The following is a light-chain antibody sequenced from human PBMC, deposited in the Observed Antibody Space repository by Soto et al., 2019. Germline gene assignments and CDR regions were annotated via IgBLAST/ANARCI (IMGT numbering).Light chain of an antibody. Sequence: QSVLTQPASVSGSPGQSITISCTGTRSDIGEYNYVSWYQQHPGKVPKLIIYEVTNRPSGLSNRFSASKSGNTASLTISGLQPEDEADYYCSAYTTKSIVIFGGGTKLTVL. V-gene: IGLV2-14*01. CDR2: EVT. CDR1: RSDIGEYNY. CDR3: SAYTTKSIVI. J-gene: IGLJ2*01.